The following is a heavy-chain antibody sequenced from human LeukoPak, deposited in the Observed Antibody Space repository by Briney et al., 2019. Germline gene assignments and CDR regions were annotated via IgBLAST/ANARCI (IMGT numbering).Heavy chain of an antibody. D-gene: IGHD4-17*01. CDR1: GFTFSSHS. CDR2: ISSSSSYI. J-gene: IGHJ5*02. V-gene: IGHV3-21*01. CDR3: ARTTVTTWGNWFDP. Sequence: SGGSLRLSCAASGFTFSSHSMNWVRQAPGKGLEWVSSISSSSSYIYYADSMKGRFTISRDNAKDSLYLQMNSLRAEDTAVYYCARTTVTTWGNWFDPWGQGTLVTVSS.